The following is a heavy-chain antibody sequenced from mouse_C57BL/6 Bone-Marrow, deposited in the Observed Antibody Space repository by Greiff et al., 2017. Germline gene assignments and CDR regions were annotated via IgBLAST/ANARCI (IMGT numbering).Heavy chain of an antibody. Sequence: VQLQQSGAELVRPGASVKLSCTASGFNIKDDYMHWVKQRPEQGLEWIGWIDPENGDTEYASKFQGKATITADTSSNTACLQLSSLTSEDTAVYYCTTSGSGYWGQGTTLTVSS. CDR2: IDPENGDT. CDR1: GFNIKDDY. V-gene: IGHV14-4*01. D-gene: IGHD1-1*01. CDR3: TTSGSGY. J-gene: IGHJ2*01.